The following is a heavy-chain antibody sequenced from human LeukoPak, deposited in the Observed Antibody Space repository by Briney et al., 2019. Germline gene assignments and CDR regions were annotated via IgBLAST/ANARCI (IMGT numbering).Heavy chain of an antibody. V-gene: IGHV4-4*02. J-gene: IGHJ4*02. Sequence: SETLSLTCGVSGGSISSTNWWTWVRQPPGEGLEWIGEVHLSGRTNYNPSLESRVTMSVDMSENHISLKLTSVTAADTAVYYCAREDGPYRPLDYSGQGTLVTVSS. CDR3: AREDGPYRPLDY. CDR2: VHLSGRT. CDR1: GGSISSTNW. D-gene: IGHD4-17*01.